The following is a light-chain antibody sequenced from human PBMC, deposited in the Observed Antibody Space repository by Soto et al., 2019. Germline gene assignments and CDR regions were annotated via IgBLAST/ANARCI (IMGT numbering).Light chain of an antibody. J-gene: IGKJ1*01. Sequence: DTVLTQSPGTLSLSPGERATLSCRASQSVGGDLAWYQQKPGQAPRLVIYGASDRATDIPARFSGSGSGTDFTLIISSLEPEDFAFYFCQQGSTWPWTFGQGTKVDIK. CDR2: GAS. V-gene: IGKV3-11*01. CDR1: QSVGGD. CDR3: QQGSTWPWT.